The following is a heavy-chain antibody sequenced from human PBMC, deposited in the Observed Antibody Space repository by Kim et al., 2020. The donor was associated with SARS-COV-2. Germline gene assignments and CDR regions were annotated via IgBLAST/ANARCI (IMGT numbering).Heavy chain of an antibody. Sequence: SQTLSLTCDISGDSVSSNSAAWNWIRQSPSRGLEWLGRTYYRSKWYTDYALSVKGRITINPDTSKNQFSLQLNSVTPEDTAVYYCARDRQRAGTGVDYWGQGTLFTVSS. V-gene: IGHV6-1*01. CDR1: GDSVSSNSAA. CDR2: TYYRSKWYT. CDR3: ARDRQRAGTGVDY. J-gene: IGHJ4*02. D-gene: IGHD6-19*01.